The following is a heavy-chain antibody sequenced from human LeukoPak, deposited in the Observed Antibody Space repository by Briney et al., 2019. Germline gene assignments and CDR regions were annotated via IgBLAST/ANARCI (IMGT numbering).Heavy chain of an antibody. CDR1: GSSISSYY. Sequence: SETLSLTCTVSGSSISSYYWSWIRQPPGKGLEWIGYIYYSGSTNYNPSLKSRVTISVDMSKNQFSLKLSSVTAADTAVYYCARGHCSSTSCLGMDVWGKGTTVTVSS. D-gene: IGHD2-2*01. CDR3: ARGHCSSTSCLGMDV. CDR2: IYYSGST. V-gene: IGHV4-59*01. J-gene: IGHJ6*04.